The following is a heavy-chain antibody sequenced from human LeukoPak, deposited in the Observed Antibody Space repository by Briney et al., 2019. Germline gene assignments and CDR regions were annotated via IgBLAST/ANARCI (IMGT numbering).Heavy chain of an antibody. CDR2: INSGGNT. D-gene: IGHD6-13*01. J-gene: IGHJ4*02. V-gene: IGHV3-23*01. CDR1: GFTFSSYA. Sequence: GGSLRLSCAASGFTFSSYAMSWVRQAPGKGLEWVSTINSGGNTYNADSMKGRFTISRDNSKNTLFLQMNSLRVEDTGVYYCSKDPPISAAGPRYSDRWGQGTLVTVSS. CDR3: SKDPPISAAGPRYSDR.